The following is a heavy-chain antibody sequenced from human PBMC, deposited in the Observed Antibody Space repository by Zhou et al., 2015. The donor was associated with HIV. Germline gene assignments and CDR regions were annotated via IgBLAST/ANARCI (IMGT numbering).Heavy chain of an antibody. CDR2: INGLGDSR. J-gene: IGHJ4*01. CDR3: AKRNNKWSGFYDY. D-gene: IGHD3-3*01. Sequence: HLAESGGAVLHPGESRTLSCITSGFTFEDYAMVWVRQAPGRGLVWVASINGLGDSRHYTDSVKGRYMISRDNSKNVLYLQINDSRADDTGVYYCAKRNNKWSGFYDYWGQEPWSPS. V-gene: IGHV3-23*04. CDR1: GFTFEDYA.